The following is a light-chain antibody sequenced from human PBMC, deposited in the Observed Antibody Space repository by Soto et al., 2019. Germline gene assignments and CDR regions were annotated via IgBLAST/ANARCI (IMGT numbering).Light chain of an antibody. CDR3: SSYTSSDTHV. J-gene: IGLJ1*01. Sequence: QSALTQPASVSGSPGQSITISCTGTTSDIGAYNYVSWYQQYPGKAPKLILYEVNIRPSGVSNRFSGSKSGDTASLTISGLQAADEAEFYCSSYTSSDTHVFGSGTKVTVL. CDR2: EVN. CDR1: TSDIGAYNY. V-gene: IGLV2-14*01.